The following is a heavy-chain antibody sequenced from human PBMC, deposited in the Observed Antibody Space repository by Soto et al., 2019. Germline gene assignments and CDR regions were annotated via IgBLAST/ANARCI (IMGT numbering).Heavy chain of an antibody. J-gene: IGHJ2*01. Sequence: QVQLQESGPGLVKPSQTLSLTCTVSGGSISSGGYYWSWIRQHPGKGLEWIGYIYYSVSTYYNPFLKSRVAKSVDTSKNQFALKLSSVTAADTAVYYWARVGRDGYNTAWYFDLWGRGTLVTVSS. CDR1: GGSISSGGYY. D-gene: IGHD5-12*01. V-gene: IGHV4-31*03. CDR2: IYYSVST. CDR3: ARVGRDGYNTAWYFDL.